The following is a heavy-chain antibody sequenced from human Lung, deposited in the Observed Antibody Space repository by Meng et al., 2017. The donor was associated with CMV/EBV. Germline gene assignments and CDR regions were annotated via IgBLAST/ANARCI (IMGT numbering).Heavy chain of an antibody. J-gene: IGHJ4*02. CDR1: GFSLTTSGVG. CDR2: IYWDNDK. Sequence: QITLKESGPTLVEPNQTLTLTCTFSGFSLTTSGVGVGWIRQPPGKALEWLALIYWDNDKRYSPSLKSRLTIIKDTSKNQVVLTMTKMDPVDTATYYCAPRRYYYNHWSWGDFDSWGQGTLVTVSS. CDR3: APRRYYYNHWSWGDFDS. D-gene: IGHD3-10*01. V-gene: IGHV2-5*02.